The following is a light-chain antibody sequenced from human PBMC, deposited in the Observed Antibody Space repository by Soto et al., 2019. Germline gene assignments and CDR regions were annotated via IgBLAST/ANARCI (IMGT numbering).Light chain of an antibody. CDR1: QGISNY. J-gene: IGKJ1*01. CDR2: AAS. Sequence: DIQMTQSPSSLPASAGDRVTITCRASQGISNYLAWFQQNPGKTPKSLIYAASSLQSGVPSNFSGSGSGTAFTLTINSLQAEDSGTYYYQQYHTFPWTFGQGTKVEI. CDR3: QQYHTFPWT. V-gene: IGKV1-16*02.